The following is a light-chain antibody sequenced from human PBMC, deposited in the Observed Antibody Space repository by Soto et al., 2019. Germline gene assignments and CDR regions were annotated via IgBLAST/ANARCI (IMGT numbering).Light chain of an antibody. CDR3: QHYNPYSGP. J-gene: IGKJ1*01. V-gene: IGKV1-5*01. CDR1: QSISSW. Sequence: DIQMTQSPSTLSASVVDRVTITCRASQSISSWLAWYQQKPGKAPKLLIYDASTLESGVPSRFSGSGSGTEFTLTITSLQPDDFATYYCQHYNPYSGPFGQGTKVDIK. CDR2: DAS.